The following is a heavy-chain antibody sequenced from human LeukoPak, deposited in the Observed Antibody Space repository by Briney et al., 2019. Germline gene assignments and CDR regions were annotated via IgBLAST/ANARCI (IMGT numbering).Heavy chain of an antibody. J-gene: IGHJ4*02. CDR1: GFTFSSYG. CDR3: AKDPPGPFDY. Sequence: SGGSLRLSCAASGFTFSSYGMHWVRQAPGKGLEWVAFIRYDGSNKYYADSVKGRFTISRDNSKNTLYLQMNSLGAEDTAVYYCAKDPPGPFDYWGQGTLVTVSS. D-gene: IGHD1-14*01. CDR2: IRYDGSNK. V-gene: IGHV3-30*02.